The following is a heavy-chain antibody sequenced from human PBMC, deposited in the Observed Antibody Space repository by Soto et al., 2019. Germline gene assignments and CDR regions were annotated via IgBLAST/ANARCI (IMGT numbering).Heavy chain of an antibody. CDR2: ISPVIGTT. D-gene: IGHD5-12*01. CDR1: GDIFGNYA. Sequence: SVKVSCKASGDIFGNYAISWVRQAPGQGLEWLGGISPVIGTTHYAQRFQGRLTITADRSTMTTYMELSGLKSEDTAIYFCARDYSGYDPALNRFDPWGQGTLVTVSS. V-gene: IGHV1-69*06. J-gene: IGHJ5*02. CDR3: ARDYSGYDPALNRFDP.